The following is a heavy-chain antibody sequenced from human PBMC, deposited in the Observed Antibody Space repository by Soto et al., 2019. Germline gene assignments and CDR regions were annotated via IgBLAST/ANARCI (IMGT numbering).Heavy chain of an antibody. Sequence: PSETLSLTCTVYGGSFSGYYWSWIRQPPGKGLEWIGEIYHSGSTNYNPSLKSRATISVDKSKNQLSLKLNSVTAADTAVYYCASNQDFYDSSGYYYWGQGTLVTVSS. CDR3: ASNQDFYDSSGYYY. CDR2: IYHSGST. V-gene: IGHV4-34*01. CDR1: GGSFSGYY. J-gene: IGHJ4*02. D-gene: IGHD3-22*01.